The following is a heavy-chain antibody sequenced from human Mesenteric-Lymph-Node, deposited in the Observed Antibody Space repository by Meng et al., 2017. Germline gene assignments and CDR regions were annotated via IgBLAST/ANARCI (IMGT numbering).Heavy chain of an antibody. CDR2: IKSKTDGGTT. Sequence: GESLKISCVASGFTFSNAWMSWVRQAPGKGLEWVGRIKSKTDGGTTDYAAPVKGRFTISRDDSKNTLYLQMNSLRAEDTAVYYCAKDKKGYSSGWPSDYWGQGTLVTVSS. CDR1: GFTFSNAW. J-gene: IGHJ4*02. V-gene: IGHV3-15*01. CDR3: AKDKKGYSSGWPSDY. D-gene: IGHD6-19*01.